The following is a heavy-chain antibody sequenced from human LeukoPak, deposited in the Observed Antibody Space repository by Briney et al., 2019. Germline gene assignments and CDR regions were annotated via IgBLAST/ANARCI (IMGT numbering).Heavy chain of an antibody. J-gene: IGHJ6*02. CDR1: GFTVSSNY. Sequence: GGSLRLSCAASGFTVSSNYMSWVRQAPGKGLEWVSLIYSGGSTFYAGSVKGRFTISRDNSKNTLYLQMNSLRAEDTAVYYCARDAPAYYYGMDVWGQGTTATVSS. V-gene: IGHV3-53*01. CDR3: ARDAPAYYYGMDV. CDR2: IYSGGST.